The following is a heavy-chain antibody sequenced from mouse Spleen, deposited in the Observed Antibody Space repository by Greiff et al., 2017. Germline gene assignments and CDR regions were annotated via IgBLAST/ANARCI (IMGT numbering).Heavy chain of an antibody. CDR1: GFTFSSYA. CDR3: ARADYRSWYFDV. V-gene: IGHV5-9*04. CDR2: ISSGGGNT. J-gene: IGHJ1*01. Sequence: EVKLVESGGGLVKPGGSLKLSCAASGFTFSSYAMSWVRQTPEKRLEWVATISSGGGNTYYPDSVKGRFTISRDNAKNTLYLQMSSLKSEDTAMYYCARADYRSWYFDVWGAGTTVTVSS. D-gene: IGHD2-14*01.